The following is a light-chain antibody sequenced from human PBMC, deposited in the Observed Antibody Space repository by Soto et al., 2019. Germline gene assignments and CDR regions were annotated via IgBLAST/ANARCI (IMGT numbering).Light chain of an antibody. Sequence: QSALTQPRSGSGSPGQSVTISCTGTSSDVGGYNYVSWYQQHPGKAPKVMIYDVSKRPSGIPDRFSGTKSGNTASLTISGLQAEDEADYYCCSYAGSYSGVFGGGTKLTVL. V-gene: IGLV2-11*01. J-gene: IGLJ2*01. CDR2: DVS. CDR1: SSDVGGYNY. CDR3: CSYAGSYSGV.